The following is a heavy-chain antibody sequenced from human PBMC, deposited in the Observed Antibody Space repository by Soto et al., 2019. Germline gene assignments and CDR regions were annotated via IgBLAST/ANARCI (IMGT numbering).Heavy chain of an antibody. Sequence: SETLSLTCTVSGGSISSYYWSWIRQPPGKGLEWIGYIYYSGITNYNPSLKSRVTISVDTSKNQFSLKLSSVTAADTAVYYCARGEDILTGLGFDSWGQGTMLTVST. V-gene: IGHV4-59*01. J-gene: IGHJ5*01. CDR1: GGSISSYY. CDR3: ARGEDILTGLGFDS. D-gene: IGHD3-9*01. CDR2: IYYSGIT.